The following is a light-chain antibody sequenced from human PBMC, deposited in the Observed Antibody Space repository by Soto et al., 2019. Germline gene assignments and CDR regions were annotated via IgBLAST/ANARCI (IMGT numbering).Light chain of an antibody. CDR1: QSVSNNY. CDR3: QQYGSSFTWT. Sequence: EIVLTQSPGTLSLSPGERATLSCRASQSVSNNYLAWYQQKPGQAPRLIIYGASNRATGIPDRFSGSGAGTDFTLTISRLEPEDFAVYYCQQYGSSFTWTFGQGTKVDIK. J-gene: IGKJ1*01. CDR2: GAS. V-gene: IGKV3-20*01.